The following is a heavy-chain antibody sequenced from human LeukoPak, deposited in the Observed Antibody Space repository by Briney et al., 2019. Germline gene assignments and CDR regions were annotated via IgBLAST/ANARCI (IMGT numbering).Heavy chain of an antibody. CDR1: GFTFSSYS. D-gene: IGHD3-22*01. Sequence: GGSLRLSCAASGFTFSSYSMNWVRQAPGKGLEWVSSISSSSSYIYYADSVKGRFTISRDNAKNSLYLQMNSLRAEDTAVYYCAGDSSGYYNYYYMDVWGKGTTVTISS. CDR2: ISSSSSYI. CDR3: AGDSSGYYNYYYMDV. J-gene: IGHJ6*03. V-gene: IGHV3-21*01.